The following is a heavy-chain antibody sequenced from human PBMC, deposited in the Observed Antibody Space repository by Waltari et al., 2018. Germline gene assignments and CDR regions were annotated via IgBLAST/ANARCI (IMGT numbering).Heavy chain of an antibody. CDR1: GYTFTSYS. Sequence: QVQLVQSGAAVKKPGASVKVSCKASGYTFTSYSLHWVRQAPGQGLEWMGIINPSGGSTSYAQKFQGRVTMTRDTSTSTVYMELSSLRSEDTAVYYCARVSGRAFDYWGQGTLVTVSS. D-gene: IGHD1-26*01. V-gene: IGHV1-46*01. CDR3: ARVSGRAFDY. J-gene: IGHJ4*02. CDR2: INPSGGST.